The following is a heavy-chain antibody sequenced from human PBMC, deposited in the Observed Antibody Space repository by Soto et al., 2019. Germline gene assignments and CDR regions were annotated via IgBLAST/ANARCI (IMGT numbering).Heavy chain of an antibody. Sequence: QVQLVQSGAEVKKSGASVKVSCKASGYTFTNHGISWVRQAPGQGLEWLGWISGHNGNTKYAQRLQGRVTMTTDTPTTTATMDLRTLKSDDTAVYYCARDLHPLAYYFDYWGQGTLVTVSS. CDR2: ISGHNGNT. CDR3: ARDLHPLAYYFDY. V-gene: IGHV1-18*01. CDR1: GYTFTNHG. J-gene: IGHJ4*02.